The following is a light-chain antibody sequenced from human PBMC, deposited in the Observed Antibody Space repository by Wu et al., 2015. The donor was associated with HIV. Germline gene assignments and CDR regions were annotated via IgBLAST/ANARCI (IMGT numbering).Light chain of an antibody. J-gene: IGKJ1*01. CDR1: QSISSY. CDR3: QHYYSYPRT. CDR2: AAS. Sequence: DIQMTQSPSSLSASVGDRVTITCRASQSISSYLNWYQQKPGKAPKLLIYAASSLQSGVPSRFSGSGSGTDFTLTISCLQSEDFATYYCQHYYSYPRTFGQGTKVEIK. V-gene: IGKV1-39*01.